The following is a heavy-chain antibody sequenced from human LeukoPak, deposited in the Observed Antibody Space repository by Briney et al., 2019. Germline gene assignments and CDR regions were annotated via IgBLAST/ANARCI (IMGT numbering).Heavy chain of an antibody. D-gene: IGHD3-3*01. CDR1: GFIFSNYW. CDR3: ARGRLRFLEWSIGGTFDY. V-gene: IGHV3-21*01. CDR2: ISSSSSYI. Sequence: GGSLRLSCGASGFIFSNYWMHWVRQAPGKGLEWVSSISSSSSYIYYADSVKGRFTISRDNAKNSLYLQMNSLRAEDTAVYYCARGRLRFLEWSIGGTFDYWGQGTLVTVSS. J-gene: IGHJ4*02.